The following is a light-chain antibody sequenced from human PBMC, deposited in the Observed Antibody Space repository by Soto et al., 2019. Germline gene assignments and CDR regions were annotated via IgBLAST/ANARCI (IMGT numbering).Light chain of an antibody. CDR2: MVS. Sequence: QSVLTQPASVSGSPGQSITISCTGTSSDVGNYNYVSWYQQSPGRVPKLLIYMVSNRPSGVSNRFSGSKSGNTASLTISRLQAEDEADYFCTSPTPSSLYVFGTGTKVTVL. J-gene: IGLJ1*01. CDR1: SSDVGNYNY. V-gene: IGLV2-14*01. CDR3: TSPTPSSLYV.